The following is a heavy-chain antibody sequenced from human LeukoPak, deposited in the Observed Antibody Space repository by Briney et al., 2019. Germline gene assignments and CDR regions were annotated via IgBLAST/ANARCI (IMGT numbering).Heavy chain of an antibody. V-gene: IGHV1-2*02. D-gene: IGHD5-18*01. CDR1: GYTFTGYY. CDR2: INPNSGGT. CDR3: ARLSRGYSYGYFYY. J-gene: IGHJ4*02. Sequence: ASVKVSCKASGYTFTGYYMHWVRQAPGQGLEWMGWINPNSGGTNYARKFQGRVTMTRDTSISTAYMELSRLRSDDTAVYYCARLSRGYSYGYFYYWGQGTLVTVSS.